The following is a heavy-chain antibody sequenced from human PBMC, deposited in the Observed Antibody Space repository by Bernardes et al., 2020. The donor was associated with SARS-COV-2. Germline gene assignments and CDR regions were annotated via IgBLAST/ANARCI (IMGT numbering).Heavy chain of an antibody. Sequence: SETLSLTCTVPGDSISSGDYYWSWIRQPPGKGLEWIGHSYNRGTTYYNTSLKSRVSISIDKSKNQVSLELNSVTASDTAVYYCARGTYCTSGSCYNDFHWFDPWGQGALVTVSS. CDR2: SYNRGTT. J-gene: IGHJ5*02. CDR1: GDSISSGDYY. V-gene: IGHV4-30-4*01. D-gene: IGHD2-2*02. CDR3: ARGTYCTSGSCYNDFHWFDP.